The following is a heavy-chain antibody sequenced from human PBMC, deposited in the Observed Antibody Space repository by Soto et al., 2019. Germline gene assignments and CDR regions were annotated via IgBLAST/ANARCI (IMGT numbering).Heavy chain of an antibody. CDR2: INHSGST. J-gene: IGHJ4*02. CDR3: ARDYYDRSGRPTIDY. V-gene: IGHV4-34*01. D-gene: IGHD3-22*01. CDR1: GGSFSGYY. Sequence: QVQLQQWGAGLLKPSETLSLTCAVYGGSFSGYYWSWIRQPPGKGLEWIGEINHSGSTNYNPSLKRRVTISVDTSKNQFSLKLSSVTAADTAVYYCARDYYDRSGRPTIDYWGQGTLVTVSS.